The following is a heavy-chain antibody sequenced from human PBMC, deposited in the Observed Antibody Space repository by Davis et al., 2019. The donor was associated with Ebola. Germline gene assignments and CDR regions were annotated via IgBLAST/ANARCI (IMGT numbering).Heavy chain of an antibody. CDR2: IHYSGNT. D-gene: IGHD3/OR15-3a*01. Sequence: MPSETLSLTCSVSGVSISSGDNYWTWIRQSPGKGLEWIGYIHYSGNTYYNPSLKSRVTMSVDTSKNQFSLKLSSVTAADTAVYYCARVWTSWFDPWGQGTLVTVSS. CDR1: GVSISSGDNY. CDR3: ARVWTSWFDP. J-gene: IGHJ5*02. V-gene: IGHV4-30-4*01.